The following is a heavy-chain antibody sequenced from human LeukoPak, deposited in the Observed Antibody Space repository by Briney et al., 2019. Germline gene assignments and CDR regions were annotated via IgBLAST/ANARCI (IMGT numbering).Heavy chain of an antibody. V-gene: IGHV4-59*01. D-gene: IGHD3-10*01. Sequence: SETLSLTCTVSGGSISSYYWGWIRQPPGKGLECIGYIYYSGSTNYNPSLKSRVTISVDTSKNQFSLRLSSVTAADTAVYYCARDPPGSGSYYDYWGQGTLVTVSS. J-gene: IGHJ4*02. CDR3: ARDPPGSGSYYDY. CDR1: GGSISSYY. CDR2: IYYSGST.